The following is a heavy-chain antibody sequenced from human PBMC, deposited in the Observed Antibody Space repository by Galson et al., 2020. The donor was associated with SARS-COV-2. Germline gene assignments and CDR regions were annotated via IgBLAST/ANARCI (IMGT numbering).Heavy chain of an antibody. J-gene: IGHJ4*02. D-gene: IGHD5-12*01. CDR2: ISYDGSTT. CDR3: AREIRRGYSGYSYYVDY. V-gene: IGHV3-30*01. CDR1: GFSFSLHP. Sequence: SLRLSCVASGFSFSLHPMHWVRQAPGKGLEWVGVISYDGSTTYYADSVKGRFTISRDNSKNTLYMQMNSLRAEDTAVYYCAREIRRGYSGYSYYVDYWGQGTLVTVS.